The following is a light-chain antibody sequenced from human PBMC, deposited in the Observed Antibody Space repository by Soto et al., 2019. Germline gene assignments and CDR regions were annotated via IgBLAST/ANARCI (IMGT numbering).Light chain of an antibody. Sequence: DIQMTQSPSTLSASVWERVTITCRASQSISNRLAWYQQKPGKAPKVVIYDASSLESGVPSRFSGSGSGTEFILTINSLQPDDFATYCCQHYGGMWAFGQGTKVDIK. J-gene: IGKJ1*01. CDR3: QHYGGMWA. CDR2: DAS. V-gene: IGKV1-5*01. CDR1: QSISNR.